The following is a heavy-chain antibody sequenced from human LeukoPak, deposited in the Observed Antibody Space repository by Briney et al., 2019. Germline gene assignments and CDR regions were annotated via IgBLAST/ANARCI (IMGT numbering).Heavy chain of an antibody. CDR1: GFTFSTYW. CDR2: IKEDGSEN. CDR3: ARDSAIAAAGSDY. Sequence: PGGSLRLSCAASGFTFSTYWMSWVRQAPGKGLEWVANIKEDGSENYYVDSVRGRFTIYRDNAKNSLYLQMNSLRAEDTAIYYCARDSAIAAAGSDYWGQGTLVTVSS. D-gene: IGHD6-13*01. J-gene: IGHJ4*02. V-gene: IGHV3-7*01.